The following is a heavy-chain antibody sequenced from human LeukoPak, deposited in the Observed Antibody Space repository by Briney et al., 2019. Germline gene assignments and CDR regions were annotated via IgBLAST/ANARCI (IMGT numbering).Heavy chain of an antibody. V-gene: IGHV4-31*03. J-gene: IGHJ6*02. CDR3: ARAPGYCSSTSCFYYYYYVMDV. Sequence: PSQTLSRTCTVSGGSISSGGYYWSWIRQHPGKVLEWIGYIYYSGSTNYNPSLKSRVTISVDTSKNQFSLKLSSVTAADTAVYYCARAPGYCSSTSCFYYYYYVMDVWGQGTTVTVSS. CDR1: GGSISSGGYY. CDR2: IYYSGST. D-gene: IGHD2-2*01.